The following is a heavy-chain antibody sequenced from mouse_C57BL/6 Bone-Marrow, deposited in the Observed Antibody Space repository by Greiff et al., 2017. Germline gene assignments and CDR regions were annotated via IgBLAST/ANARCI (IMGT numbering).Heavy chain of an antibody. Sequence: EVKLVESGGGLVQPGGSLKLSCAASGFTFSDYGMAWVRQAPGKGPEWVAFISNLAYSIYYADTVTGRFTISRENAKNTLCLEMSSLRSEDTAMYYCARAGYDGFAYWGQGTLVTVSA. V-gene: IGHV5-15*01. J-gene: IGHJ3*01. CDR3: ARAGYDGFAY. CDR1: GFTFSDYG. D-gene: IGHD2-2*01. CDR2: ISNLAYSI.